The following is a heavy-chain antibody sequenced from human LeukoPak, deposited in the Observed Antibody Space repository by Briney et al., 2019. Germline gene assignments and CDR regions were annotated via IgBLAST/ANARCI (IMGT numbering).Heavy chain of an antibody. Sequence: GGSLRLSCRASGFTFSHYSMIWVRQAPGKGLEWVSFISTSSIYIYYADSVKGRFTISRDNAKNSLYLQMNSLRAEDTAVYYCARVGDTSGYLIYSFDYWGQGTLVTVSS. CDR3: ARVGDTSGYLIYSFDY. V-gene: IGHV3-21*01. J-gene: IGHJ4*02. CDR1: GFTFSHYS. D-gene: IGHD3-22*01. CDR2: ISTSSIYI.